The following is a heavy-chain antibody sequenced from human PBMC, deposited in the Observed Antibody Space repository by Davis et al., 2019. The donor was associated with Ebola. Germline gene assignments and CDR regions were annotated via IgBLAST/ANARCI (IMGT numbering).Heavy chain of an antibody. CDR2: IARGSETI. D-gene: IGHD3-10*02. J-gene: IGHJ5*02. CDR3: ARVFMLMRGTPENQFDP. V-gene: IGHV3-48*02. CDR1: GFTFNTFT. Sequence: GESLKISCAASGFTFNTFTVHWVRQAPGKGLEWVSYIARGSETISYADSVKGRFTISRDNAKNSVYLQMNSLRDEDTAVYYCARVFMLMRGTPENQFDPWGQGTLVTVSS.